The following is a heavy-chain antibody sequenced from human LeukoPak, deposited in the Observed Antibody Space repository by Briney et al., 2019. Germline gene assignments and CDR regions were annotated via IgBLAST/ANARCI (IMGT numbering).Heavy chain of an antibody. CDR2: INPNSGGT. V-gene: IGHV1-2*02. Sequence: ASVKVSCKASGYTFTGYYMHWVRQAPGQGLEWMGWINPNSGGTNYAQKFQGRVTMTRDTSISTAYMELSRLRSDDAAVYYCARDRVSGDYYYYMDVWGKGTTVTISS. CDR3: ARDRVSGDYYYYMDV. D-gene: IGHD1-14*01. J-gene: IGHJ6*03. CDR1: GYTFTGYY.